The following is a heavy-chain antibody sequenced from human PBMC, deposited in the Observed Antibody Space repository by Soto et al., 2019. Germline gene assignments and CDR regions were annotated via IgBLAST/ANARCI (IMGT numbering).Heavy chain of an antibody. D-gene: IGHD1-26*01. CDR2: ISSSGST. J-gene: IGHJ4*02. CDR1: GGSINSGAYY. CDR3: ARSQVAPLQVGGSPYFDF. V-gene: IGHV4-31*03. Sequence: SETLSLTCIVSGGSINSGAYYWSWIRQHPGKGLEWTGYISSSGSTYYNPSLKSRVTISADTSENQISLKLSSVTAADTAVYYCARSQVAPLQVGGSPYFDFWGQGTLVTVSS.